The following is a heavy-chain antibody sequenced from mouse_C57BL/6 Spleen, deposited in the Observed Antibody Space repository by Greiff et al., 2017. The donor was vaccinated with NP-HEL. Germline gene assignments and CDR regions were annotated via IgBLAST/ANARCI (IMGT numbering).Heavy chain of an antibody. V-gene: IGHV1-64*01. CDR2: IHPNSGST. J-gene: IGHJ2*01. CDR3: ARGAQATSPYFDY. CDR1: GYTFTSYW. Sequence: QVQLQQPGAELVKPGASVKLSCKASGYTFTSYWMHWVKQRPGQGLEWIGMIHPNSGSTNYNEKFKSKATLTVDKSSSTAYMQLSSLTSEDSAVYYCARGAQATSPYFDYWGQGTTLTVSS. D-gene: IGHD3-2*02.